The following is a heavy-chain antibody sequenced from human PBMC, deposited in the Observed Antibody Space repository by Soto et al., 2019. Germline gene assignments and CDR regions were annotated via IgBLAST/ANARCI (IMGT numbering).Heavy chain of an antibody. CDR1: GGTDRCYS. J-gene: IGHJ5*02. Sequence: GGSERTCEAACGGTDRCYSRQWDRPKTGKGPEWVAAISYDGRNKYYADSVKGRFTISRDNSKNTLDLQMNSLRAEDTAVYYCAKRTYDISGLSLNCFDPWGQGTLVTVS. V-gene: IGHV3-30*18. CDR3: AKRTYDISGLSLNCFDP. D-gene: IGHD1-26*01. CDR2: ISYDGRNK.